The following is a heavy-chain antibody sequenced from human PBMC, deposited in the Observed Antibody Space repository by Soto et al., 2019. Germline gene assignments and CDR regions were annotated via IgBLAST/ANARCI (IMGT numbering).Heavy chain of an antibody. J-gene: IGHJ1*01. D-gene: IGHD4-17*01. CDR2: IYWDDDK. Sequence: QITLKESGPTLVKPTQTLTLTCTFSGFSLSTSPVGVGWIRQPPGKALEWLALIYWDDDKRYSPSLKSRLTLTKDTSNNQVVLTMTNMDPVDTATYYCAHRHGYGELRLWGQGTLVTVSS. CDR1: GFSLSTSPVG. CDR3: AHRHGYGELRL. V-gene: IGHV2-5*02.